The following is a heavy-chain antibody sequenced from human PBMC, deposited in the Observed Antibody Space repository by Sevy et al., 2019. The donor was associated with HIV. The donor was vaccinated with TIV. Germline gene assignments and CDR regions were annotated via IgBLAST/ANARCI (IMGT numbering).Heavy chain of an antibody. CDR3: ARSGGDYLPPPPSYYYYGMDV. CDR1: GGTFSSYA. Sequence: ASVKVSCKASGGTFSSYAISWVRQAPGQGLEWMGGIIPIFGTANYAQKFQGRVTITADESTSKAYMELSSLRSEDTAVYYCARSGGDYLPPPPSYYYYGMDVWGQGTTVTVSS. V-gene: IGHV1-69*13. J-gene: IGHJ6*02. CDR2: IIPIFGTA. D-gene: IGHD4-17*01.